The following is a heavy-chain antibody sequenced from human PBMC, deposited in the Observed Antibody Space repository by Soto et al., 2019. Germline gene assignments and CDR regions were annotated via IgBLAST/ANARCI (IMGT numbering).Heavy chain of an antibody. D-gene: IGHD6-13*01. Sequence: GSLRLSCTASVFTCGDYALSWFRQAPGKGLEWVSFIRSKAYGGTTEYAASVKGRFTISRDDSKSIAYLQMNSLKTEDTAVYYCTGGYTVWGQGTTVTVSS. CDR1: VFTCGDYA. CDR2: IRSKAYGGTT. CDR3: TGGYTV. J-gene: IGHJ6*02. V-gene: IGHV3-49*03.